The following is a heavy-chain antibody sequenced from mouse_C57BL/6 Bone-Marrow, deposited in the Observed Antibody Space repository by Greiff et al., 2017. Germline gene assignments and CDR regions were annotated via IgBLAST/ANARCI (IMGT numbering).Heavy chain of an antibody. D-gene: IGHD5-1-1*01. CDR3: ARHWGIPPMDY. CDR1: GFSLTSYG. V-gene: IGHV2-6-1*01. CDR2: IWSDGST. J-gene: IGHJ4*01. Sequence: QVQLKESGPGLVAPSQSLSITCTVSGFSLTSYGVHWVRQPPGKGLEWLVVIWSDGSTTYNSALNSSLSIIKDNSKSQVFLKMNSLQTDDTAMYYCARHWGIPPMDYWGQGTSVTVSS.